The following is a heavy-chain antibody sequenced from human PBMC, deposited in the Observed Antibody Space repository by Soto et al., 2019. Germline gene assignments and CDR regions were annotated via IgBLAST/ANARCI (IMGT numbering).Heavy chain of an antibody. D-gene: IGHD3-22*01. V-gene: IGHV4-61*01. CDR2: IYYSGST. J-gene: IGHJ4*02. CDR3: ARFQSPGAYYYDSSGYDY. Sequence: SETLCLTCPVSGGSVSSGSYYWSWIRQPPGKGLEWIGYIYYSGSTNYNPSLKSRVTISVDTSKNQFSLKLSSVTAADTAVYYCARFQSPGAYYYDSSGYDYWGQGTLVTVSS. CDR1: GGSVSSGSYY.